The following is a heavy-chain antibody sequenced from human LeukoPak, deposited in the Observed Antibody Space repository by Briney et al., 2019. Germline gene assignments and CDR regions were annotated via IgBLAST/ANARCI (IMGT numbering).Heavy chain of an antibody. CDR2: IIPIFGTA. D-gene: IGHD2-15*01. CDR1: GGTFSSYA. J-gene: IGHJ4*02. Sequence: SVKVSCKASGGTFSSYAISWVRQAPGQGPEWMGGIIPIFGTANYAQKFQGRVTITTDESTSTAYIELSSLRSEDTAVYYCARGPTHNRFDYWGQGTLVTVSS. V-gene: IGHV1-69*05. CDR3: ARGPTHNRFDY.